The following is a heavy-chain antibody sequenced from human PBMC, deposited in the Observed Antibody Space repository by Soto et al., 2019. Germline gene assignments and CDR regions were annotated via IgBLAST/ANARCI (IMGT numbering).Heavy chain of an antibody. D-gene: IGHD3-10*01. CDR2: ISGSGGST. CDR3: ATAGEMATGVDY. J-gene: IGHJ4*02. Sequence: PGGSLRLSCSSSGFTFADYALSWFRQAPGRGLEWVSAISGSGGSTYYADSVKGRFTISRDNSKNTLYLQMNSLRAEDTAVYYCATAGEMATGVDYWGQGTRVTFSS. CDR1: GFTFADYA. V-gene: IGHV3-23*01.